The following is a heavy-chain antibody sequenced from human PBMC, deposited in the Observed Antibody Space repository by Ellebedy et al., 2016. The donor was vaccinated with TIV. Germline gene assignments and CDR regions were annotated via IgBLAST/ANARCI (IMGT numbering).Heavy chain of an antibody. V-gene: IGHV4-34*01. CDR1: GGSFSGYY. CDR3: ARRRSNWQRGFDY. Sequence: GSLRLXCAVYGGSFSGYYCTWIRQSPGKGLEWIGEIDRSGSTNCNPSLRSRVTISVDTSKNQFSLKLNSVTAADTAVYYCARRRSNWQRGFDYWGQGAQVTVSS. D-gene: IGHD6-13*01. J-gene: IGHJ4*02. CDR2: IDRSGST.